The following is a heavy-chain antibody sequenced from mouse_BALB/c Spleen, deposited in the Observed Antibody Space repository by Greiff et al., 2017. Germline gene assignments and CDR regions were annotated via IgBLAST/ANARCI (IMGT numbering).Heavy chain of an antibody. CDR2: ISSGSSTI. D-gene: IGHD1-2*01. CDR1: GFTFSSFG. CDR3: ARKGSYYGYVGWYFDV. J-gene: IGHJ1*01. V-gene: IGHV5-17*02. Sequence: EVQGVESGGGLVQPGGSRKLSCAASGFTFSSFGMHWVRQAPEKGLEWVAYISSGSSTIYYADTVKGRFTISRDNPKNTLFLQMTSLRSEDTAMYYCARKGSYYGYVGWYFDVWGAGTTVTVSS.